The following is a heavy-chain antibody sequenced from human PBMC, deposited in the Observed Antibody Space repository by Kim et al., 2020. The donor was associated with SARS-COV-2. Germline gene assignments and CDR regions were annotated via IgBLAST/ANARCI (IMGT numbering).Heavy chain of an antibody. CDR3: AGGNGDYVWGVDY. CDR2: IYYSGST. V-gene: IGHV4-31*03. J-gene: IGHJ4*02. Sequence: SETLSLTCTVSGGSISSGGYYWSWIRQHPGKGLEWIGYIYYSGSTYYNPSLKSRVTISVDTSKNQFSLKLSSVTAADTAVYYCAGGNGDYVWGVDYWGQGTLVTDSS. CDR1: GGSISSGGYY. D-gene: IGHD4-17*01.